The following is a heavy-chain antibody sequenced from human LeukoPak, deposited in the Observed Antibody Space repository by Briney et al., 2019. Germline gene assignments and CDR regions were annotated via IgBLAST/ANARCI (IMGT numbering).Heavy chain of an antibody. CDR1: GFTPTIYE. D-gene: IGHD3-16*01. CDR2: ICRIGSTI. Sequence: SGGCLRLSCAPSGFTPTIYEMNWVCPAPGKGLGWVSYICRIGSTIYYADSLKGPFTISRDNAKNTLCLRTNSVRAEKTAVYDFEKARHTYMFGGVPLVVWGKGTTVPVSS. J-gene: IGHJ6*04. CDR3: EKARHTYMFGGVPLVV. V-gene: IGHV3-48*03.